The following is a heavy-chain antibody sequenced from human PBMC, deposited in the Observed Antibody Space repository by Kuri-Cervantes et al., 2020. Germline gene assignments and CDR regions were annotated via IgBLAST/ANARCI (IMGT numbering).Heavy chain of an antibody. CDR3: ARDINSPHYGTFDY. J-gene: IGHJ4*02. V-gene: IGHV4-30-4*01. CDR1: GGSISSGDYY. Sequence: LRLSCTVSGGSISSGDYYWSWIRQPPGKGLEWIGYIYYSGSTYYNPSLKSRVTMSVDTSKNQFSLKLTSVTAADTAVYYCARDINSPHYGTFDYWGQGTLVTVSS. D-gene: IGHD3-10*01. CDR2: IYYSGST.